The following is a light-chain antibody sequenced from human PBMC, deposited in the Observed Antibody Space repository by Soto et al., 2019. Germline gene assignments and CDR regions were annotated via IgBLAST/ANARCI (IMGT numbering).Light chain of an antibody. V-gene: IGKV3-11*01. Sequence: EIVLTQSPATLSLSPGERATLSCMASQSVNKYLAWYRQKPGQAPRLLIYDASNRATGIPARFSGSGSGTDFTLTISSLEPEDFAVYYCQQRSNWPPITFGQGTRLEIK. CDR1: QSVNKY. J-gene: IGKJ5*01. CDR3: QQRSNWPPIT. CDR2: DAS.